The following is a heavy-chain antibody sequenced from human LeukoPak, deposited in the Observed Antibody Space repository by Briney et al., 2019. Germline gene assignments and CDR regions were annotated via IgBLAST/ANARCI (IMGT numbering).Heavy chain of an antibody. CDR1: GYTFTNYA. V-gene: IGHV7-4-1*02. Sequence: ASVKVSCKASGYTFTNYAMNWVQQAPGQGLEWMGWINTNTGNPTYAQGFTGRFVFSLDTSVSTVYLQISSLKAEDTAVYYCASSVAPAANRHGAFDIWGQGTMVTVSS. CDR2: INTNTGNP. CDR3: ASSVAPAANRHGAFDI. J-gene: IGHJ3*02. D-gene: IGHD2-2*01.